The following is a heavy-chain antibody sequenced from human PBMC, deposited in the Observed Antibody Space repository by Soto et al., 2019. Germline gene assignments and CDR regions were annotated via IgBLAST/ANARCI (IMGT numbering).Heavy chain of an antibody. D-gene: IGHD1-20*01. CDR1: GFTFSTHA. CDR3: ARDQTDITTTGGDHIDH. Sequence: QVQLVESGGGVVQPGRSLRLSCAASGFTFSTHAMHWVRQAPGKGQEFVAIVSFDGSNKYYADSVKGRFTLSRDKSNNTLYLQMSGLTPEDTAVYYCARDQTDITTTGGDHIDHWCQGTLVTVPS. V-gene: IGHV3-30-3*01. J-gene: IGHJ4*02. CDR2: VSFDGSNK.